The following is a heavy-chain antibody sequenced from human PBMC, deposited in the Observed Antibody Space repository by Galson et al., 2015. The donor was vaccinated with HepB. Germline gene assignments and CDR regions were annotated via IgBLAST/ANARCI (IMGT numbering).Heavy chain of an antibody. V-gene: IGHV3-53*01. CDR2: IYSGGRT. D-gene: IGHD3-10*01. Sequence: SLRLSCAASGFIVSSYYMSWVRQAPGKGLVWVSVIYSGGRTYYADFVKGRFTTSRDHSKNTLFLQMNSLRAEDTAVYYCARSFRDPHFDYWGQGTLVTVSS. J-gene: IGHJ4*02. CDR3: ARSFRDPHFDY. CDR1: GFIVSSYY.